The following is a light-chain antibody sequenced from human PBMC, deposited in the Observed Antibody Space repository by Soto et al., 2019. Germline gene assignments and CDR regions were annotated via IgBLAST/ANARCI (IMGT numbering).Light chain of an antibody. V-gene: IGKV4-1*01. CDR1: QSVLSTSNNKNY. J-gene: IGKJ1*01. Sequence: DIVMTQSPDSLAVSLGERAAFNCKSSQSVLSTSNNKNYLGWYQQKSGQPPKLLIYWASTRESGVPDRFSGSGSGTDFTLTISSLQAEDVAAYYCQHYYSIPWTFGQCTRVEIK. CDR2: WAS. CDR3: QHYYSIPWT.